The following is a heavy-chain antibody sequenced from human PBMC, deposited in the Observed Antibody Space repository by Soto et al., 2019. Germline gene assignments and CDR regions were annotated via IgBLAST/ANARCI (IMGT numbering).Heavy chain of an antibody. CDR3: ARGAVAGYYYYYMDV. D-gene: IGHD6-19*01. CDR1: GFTVSSNY. J-gene: IGHJ6*03. Sequence: GGSLRLSCAASGFTVSSNYMSWVRQAPGKGLEWVSVIYSGGSTYYADSVKGRFTISRDNSKNTLYLQMNSLRAEDTAVYYCARGAVAGYYYYYMDVWGKGTTVTVSS. CDR2: IYSGGST. V-gene: IGHV3-53*01.